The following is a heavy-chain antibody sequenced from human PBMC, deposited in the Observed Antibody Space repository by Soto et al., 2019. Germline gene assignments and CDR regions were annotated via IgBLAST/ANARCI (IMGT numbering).Heavy chain of an antibody. D-gene: IGHD3-22*01. J-gene: IGHJ4*02. V-gene: IGHV1-18*01. CDR3: ARDGAFYYNTSGWTGFDY. CDR2: ISAYNGNT. Sequence: QVQLVQSGAAVKKPGASVKVPCKASGYTFSSYGISWVRQAPGQRLEWMGWISAYNGNTNYAQKFQGRVTMTTDTSTSTAYMELRSLRSDDTAVYYCARDGAFYYNTSGWTGFDYWGQGTLVTVSS. CDR1: GYTFSSYG.